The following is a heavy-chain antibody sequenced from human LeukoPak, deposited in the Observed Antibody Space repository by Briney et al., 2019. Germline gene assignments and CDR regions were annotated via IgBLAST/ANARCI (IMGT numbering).Heavy chain of an antibody. CDR1: GFTFSGYW. CDR3: ATEGPTGGRSFDY. CDR2: IYKDGSTT. V-gene: IGHV3-74*01. J-gene: IGHJ4*02. D-gene: IGHD1-26*01. Sequence: GGSLRLSCVASGFTFSGYWMHWVRQGPGTGLVWVSRIYKDGSTTTYADSVMGRFTISRDNAKNTPYLQMDSLRVEDTAVYYCATEGPTGGRSFDYWGQGTLVTVSS.